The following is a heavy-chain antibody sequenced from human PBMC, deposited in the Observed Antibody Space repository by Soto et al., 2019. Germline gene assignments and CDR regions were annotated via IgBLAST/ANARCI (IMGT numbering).Heavy chain of an antibody. V-gene: IGHV1-18*01. CDR1: GFTFGTYA. CDR3: AREAKVEPSAIPAHYWYFDL. Sequence: QVQLVQSGAEVKEPGASVKVSCKASGFTFGTYAFDWVRQAPGQGLEWMGWIRAYNGNTDYAQKFQGRATLTTDTTPRTPYMDQRTLRSAGTAVYYSAREAKVEPSAIPAHYWYFDLWRRGTLVTVSS. J-gene: IGHJ2*01. CDR2: IRAYNGNT. D-gene: IGHD1-1*01.